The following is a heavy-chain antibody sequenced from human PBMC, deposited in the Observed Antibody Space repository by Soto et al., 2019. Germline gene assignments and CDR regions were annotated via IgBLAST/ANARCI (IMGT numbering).Heavy chain of an antibody. D-gene: IGHD3-22*01. J-gene: IGHJ4*02. CDR2: MSSSISYI. V-gene: IGHV3-21*01. CDR1: GFIFSTYS. CDR3: ARYDNTPRPFDF. Sequence: GXSLRLSGAASGFIFSTYSXSWVFQAPGRGLEWVSSMSSSISYIYYADSVKGRFTISRDNAKNSLYLQMNRMRAEDTAVYYCARYDNTPRPFDFWGQGTLVTVSS.